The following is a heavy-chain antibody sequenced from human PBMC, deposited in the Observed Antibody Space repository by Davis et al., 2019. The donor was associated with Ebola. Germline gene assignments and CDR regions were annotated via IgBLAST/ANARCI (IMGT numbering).Heavy chain of an antibody. Sequence: GSLRLSCAVYGGSFSGYYWSWIRQPPGKGLEWIGEINHSGSTNYNPSLKSRVTISVDTSKNQFSLKLSSVTAADTAVYYCARPLNDYGDYWYFDLWGRGTLVTVSS. V-gene: IGHV4-34*01. D-gene: IGHD4-17*01. J-gene: IGHJ2*01. CDR2: INHSGST. CDR1: GGSFSGYY. CDR3: ARPLNDYGDYWYFDL.